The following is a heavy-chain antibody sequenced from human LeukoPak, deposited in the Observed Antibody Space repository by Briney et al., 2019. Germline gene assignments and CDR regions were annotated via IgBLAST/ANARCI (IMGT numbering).Heavy chain of an antibody. CDR1: GFTVSSNY. J-gene: IGHJ4*02. Sequence: GGSLRLSCAASGFTVSSNYMSWVRQAPGKGLEWVSVIYSGGSTYYADSVKGRFTISRDNSKNTLYLQMNSLRAEDTAVYYCAKGARGSSGYYRLDYWGQGTLVTVSS. V-gene: IGHV3-66*02. CDR2: IYSGGST. D-gene: IGHD3-22*01. CDR3: AKGARGSSGYYRLDY.